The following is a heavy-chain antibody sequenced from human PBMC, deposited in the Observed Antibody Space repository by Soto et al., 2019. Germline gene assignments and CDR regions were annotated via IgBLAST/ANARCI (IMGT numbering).Heavy chain of an antibody. D-gene: IGHD3-3*02. CDR3: AATRTFRYYYYMDV. CDR2: IVVGSGNT. Sequence: GASVKVSCKASGFTFTGSAMQWVRQARGQRLEWKGWIVVGSGNTNYAQKNQERDTITRDMSTSTAYMELSSLRSEDTAVYYCAATRTFRYYYYMDVWGKGTTVTVSS. V-gene: IGHV1-58*02. J-gene: IGHJ6*03. CDR1: GFTFTGSA.